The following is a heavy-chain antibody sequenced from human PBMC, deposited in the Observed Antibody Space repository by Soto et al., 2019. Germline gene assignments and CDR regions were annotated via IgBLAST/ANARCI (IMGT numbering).Heavy chain of an antibody. CDR1: GYSISSGYY. Sequence: ETLSLTCAVSGYSISSGYYWGWIRQPPGKGLEWIGSIYHSGSTNYNPSLKSRVTMSVDTSKNQFSLKLSSVTAADTAVYYCARDGLANGMDVWGQGTTVTVSS. J-gene: IGHJ6*02. CDR3: ARDGLANGMDV. CDR2: IYHSGST. V-gene: IGHV4-38-2*02.